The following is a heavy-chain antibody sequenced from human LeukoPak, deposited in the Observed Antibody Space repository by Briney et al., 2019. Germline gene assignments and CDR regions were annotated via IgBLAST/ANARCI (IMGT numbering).Heavy chain of an antibody. CDR1: GYTFTSYY. CDR3: ARGSSRKAYYYYGMDV. Sequence: GASVKVSCKASGYTFTSYYMHWVRQAPGQWLEWMGWISAYNGNTNYAQKLQGRVTMTTDTSTSTAYMELRSLRSDDTAVYYCARGSSRKAYYYYGMDVWGQGTTVTVSS. V-gene: IGHV1-18*04. J-gene: IGHJ6*02. CDR2: ISAYNGNT. D-gene: IGHD6-13*01.